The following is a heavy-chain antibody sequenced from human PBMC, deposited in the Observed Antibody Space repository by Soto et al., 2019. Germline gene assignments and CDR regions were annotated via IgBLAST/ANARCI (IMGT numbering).Heavy chain of an antibody. Sequence: TSVKLSCEACGGRFRSYAISWVRQAPGQGLEWMGGIIPIFGTANYAQKFQGRVTITADESTSTAYMELSSVTAADTAVYYCARGPRVKARASVAGPERGCYFDYWGQGTLVTVSS. CDR1: GGRFRSYA. D-gene: IGHD6-19*01. CDR2: IIPIFGTA. J-gene: IGHJ4*02. CDR3: ARGPRVKARASVAGPERGCYFDY. V-gene: IGHV1-69*13.